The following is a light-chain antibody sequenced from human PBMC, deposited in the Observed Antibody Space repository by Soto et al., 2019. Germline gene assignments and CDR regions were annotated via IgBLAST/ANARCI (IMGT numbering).Light chain of an antibody. CDR2: DVS. CDR1: SSDVGGYNY. J-gene: IGLJ3*02. Sequence: QSVLTQPASVSGSRGQSITISCTGTSSDVGGYNYVSWYQHHPGKAPKLMIYDVSNRPSGVSNRFSGSKSGNTASLTISGLQAEDEADYYCSSYTSSNTVVFRGGTKLTVL. V-gene: IGLV2-14*03. CDR3: SSYTSSNTVV.